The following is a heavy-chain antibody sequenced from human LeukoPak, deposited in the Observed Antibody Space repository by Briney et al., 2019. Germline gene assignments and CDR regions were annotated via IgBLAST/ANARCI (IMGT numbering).Heavy chain of an antibody. J-gene: IGHJ3*02. Sequence: PSETLSLTCTVSGGSISSSSYYWGWIRQPPGKGLEWIGSIYYSGSTYYNPSLKSRVTISVDTSKNQFSLKLSSVTAADTAVYYCAREGTPPDFLLRAFDIWGQGTMVTVSS. CDR2: IYYSGST. CDR1: GGSISSSSYY. CDR3: AREGTPPDFLLRAFDI. D-gene: IGHD1-1*01. V-gene: IGHV4-39*07.